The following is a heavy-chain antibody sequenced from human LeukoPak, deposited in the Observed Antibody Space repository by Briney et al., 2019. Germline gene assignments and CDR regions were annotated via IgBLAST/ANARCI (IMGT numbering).Heavy chain of an antibody. CDR2: IYPRDSDT. CDR1: GYTFTHQW. V-gene: IGHV5-51*01. D-gene: IGHD3-10*01. CDR3: ARHSDVIGAI. Sequence: GESLRISCKASGYTFTHQWIGWVRQMSGSGLEWMGIIYPRDSDTVYSPSFQGHVTISADTSINTAYLEWSSLEASDTAIYYCARHSDVIGAIWGQGTLVTVSS. J-gene: IGHJ4*02.